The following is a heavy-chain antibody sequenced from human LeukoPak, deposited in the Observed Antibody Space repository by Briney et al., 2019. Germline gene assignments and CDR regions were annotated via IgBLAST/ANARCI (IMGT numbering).Heavy chain of an antibody. D-gene: IGHD1-26*01. CDR2: IYYSGST. Sequence: SETLSLTCTVSCGSISSSSYYWGWIRQPPGKGLEWIGSIYYSGSTYYNPSLKSRVTISVDTSKNQFSLKLSSVTAADTAVYYCASLKWELLMSFVYWGQGTLVTVSS. V-gene: IGHV4-39*07. CDR1: CGSISSSSYY. J-gene: IGHJ4*02. CDR3: ASLKWELLMSFVY.